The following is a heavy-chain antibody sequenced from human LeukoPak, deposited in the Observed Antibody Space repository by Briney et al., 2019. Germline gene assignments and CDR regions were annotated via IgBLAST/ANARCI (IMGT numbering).Heavy chain of an antibody. D-gene: IGHD1-26*01. V-gene: IGHV4-31*03. CDR3: AGTRIVGATNDY. Sequence: SQTLSLTCTVSGGSISSGGYYWSWIRQHPGKGLEWIGYIYYSGSTYYNPSLKSRVTISVDTSKNQFSLKLSSVTAADTAVYYCAGTRIVGATNDYWGQETLVTVSS. CDR2: IYYSGST. CDR1: GGSISSGGYY. J-gene: IGHJ4*02.